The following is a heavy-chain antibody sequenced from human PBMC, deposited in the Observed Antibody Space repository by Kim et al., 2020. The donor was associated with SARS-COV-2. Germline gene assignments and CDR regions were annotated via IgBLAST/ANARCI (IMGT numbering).Heavy chain of an antibody. CDR1: GFTFSTYT. CDR3: AKDRRSGSYKVLDP. Sequence: GGSLRLSCAASGFTFSTYTMSWVRQAPGKGLEWVSAIYSGGSRTFYADSVKGRFTISRDNSKNTLYLQMNSLRAEDTAVYYCAKDRRSGSYKVLDPWGQGTLVTVSS. V-gene: IGHV3-23*03. J-gene: IGHJ5*02. CDR2: IYSGGSRT. D-gene: IGHD1-26*01.